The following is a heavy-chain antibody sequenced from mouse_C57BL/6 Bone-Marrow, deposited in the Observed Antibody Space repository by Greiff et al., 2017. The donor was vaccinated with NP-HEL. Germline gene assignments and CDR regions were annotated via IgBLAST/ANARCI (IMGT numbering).Heavy chain of an antibody. J-gene: IGHJ3*01. CDR1: GYTFTDYE. CDR2: IDPETGGT. Sequence: VQLQQSGAELVRPGASVTLSCKASGYTFTDYEMHWVKQTPVHGLEWIGAIDPETGGTAYNQKFKGKAILTADTSSSTAYMELRSLTSEDSAVYYCTSKSWFAYWGQGTLVTVSA. CDR3: TSKSWFAY. V-gene: IGHV1-15*01.